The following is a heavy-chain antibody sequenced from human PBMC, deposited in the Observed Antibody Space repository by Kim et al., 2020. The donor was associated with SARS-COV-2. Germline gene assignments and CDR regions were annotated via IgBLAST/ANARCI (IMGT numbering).Heavy chain of an antibody. Sequence: GGSLRLSCAPSGFTFSCYAMHWVRQAPGKGLEWVAVISYDGSNKYYADSVKGRFTISRDNSKNTLYLQMNSLRAEDTALYYCARDPRPLLWCVSYSYYG. CDR2: ISYDGSNK. J-gene: IGHJ6*01. CDR1: GFTFSCYA. CDR3: ARDPRPLLWCVSYSYYG. V-gene: IGHV3-30-3*01. D-gene: IGHD3-3*01.